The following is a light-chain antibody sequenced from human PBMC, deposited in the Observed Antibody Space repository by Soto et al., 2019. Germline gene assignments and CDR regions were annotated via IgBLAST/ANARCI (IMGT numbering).Light chain of an antibody. V-gene: IGLV2-8*01. CDR3: SSLAGGTLV. CDR1: STDVGDYKY. CDR2: EVN. Sequence: QSALTQPPSASGSPGQSVTISCTGTSTDVGDYKYFFWYQQHPGKAPKLLIYEVNKRPSGVPDRFSGSKSGNTASLTVSGLQAEDEADYYCSSLAGGTLVFGGGTQLTVL. J-gene: IGLJ2*01.